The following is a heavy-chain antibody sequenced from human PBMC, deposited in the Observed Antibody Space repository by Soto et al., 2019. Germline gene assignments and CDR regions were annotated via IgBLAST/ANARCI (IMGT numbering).Heavy chain of an antibody. CDR3: TTGIYYDILTGYHNVAY. CDR1: GFNLSHPL. V-gene: IGHV3-15*01. Sequence: GGSLRLSCVASGFNLSHPLMTWVRQSAGKGLEWVGRIKSKTDGGTADYAAPVKGRATISRDDSKNTVYLQMNSLKTEDTAVYYCTTGIYYDILTGYHNVAYWGQGALVTVSS. J-gene: IGHJ4*02. D-gene: IGHD3-9*01. CDR2: IKSKTDGGTA.